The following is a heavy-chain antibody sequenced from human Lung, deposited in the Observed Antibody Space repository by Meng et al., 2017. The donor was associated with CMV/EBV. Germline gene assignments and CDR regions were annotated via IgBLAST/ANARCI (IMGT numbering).Heavy chain of an antibody. D-gene: IGHD5-24*01. CDR1: GGSIGSGGYY. CDR3: AREAGRDGYATPKFDY. CDR2: IYYTGST. Sequence: QESGPRLVKPPPTLAPTCTFSGGSIGSGGYYWSWIRQHPGKGLEWIGYIYYTGSTFYNPSLKSRVTISVDTSKNQFSLKLIPATAADTAVYYCAREAGRDGYATPKFDYWGQGTLVTVSS. J-gene: IGHJ4*02. V-gene: IGHV4-31*03.